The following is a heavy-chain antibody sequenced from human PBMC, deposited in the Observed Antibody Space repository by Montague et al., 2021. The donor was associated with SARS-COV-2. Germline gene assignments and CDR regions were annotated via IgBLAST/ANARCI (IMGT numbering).Heavy chain of an antibody. CDR2: IYYSGST. CDR1: GGSVGSSHYY. J-gene: IGHJ5*02. V-gene: IGHV4-39*01. CDR3: ARGLYNWNYEYWLDT. Sequence: SETLSLTCTVSGGSVGSSHYYWAWIRQPPGKGLEWIGTIYYSGSTYYNPSPRSRVTIDVDASTNQFSLKLHSVTAADTAVYFCARGLYNWNYEYWLDTWGQGTLVTVSS. D-gene: IGHD1-7*01.